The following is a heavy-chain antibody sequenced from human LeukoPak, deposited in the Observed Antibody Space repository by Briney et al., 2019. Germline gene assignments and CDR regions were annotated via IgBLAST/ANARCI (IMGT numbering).Heavy chain of an antibody. CDR3: TGGRGTSYDYYYMDV. D-gene: IGHD2-2*01. Sequence: ASVKVSCTASRYTFTSYEMSWVRQAPVEGVEWMGWITAYTGNTNYAQKLQGRVTMTTDTSTSTAYMELRSLRSDDTTVYYCTGGRGTSYDYYYMDVWGKGTTVTVSS. CDR1: RYTFTSYE. J-gene: IGHJ6*03. V-gene: IGHV1-18*01. CDR2: ITAYTGNT.